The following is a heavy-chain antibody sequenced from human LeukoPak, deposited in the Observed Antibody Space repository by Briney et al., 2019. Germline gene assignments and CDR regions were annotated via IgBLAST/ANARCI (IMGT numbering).Heavy chain of an antibody. J-gene: IGHJ4*02. CDR1: GYTFTNYD. D-gene: IGHD6-6*01. CDR2: ISAYNGNT. CDR3: ARDRSSSDY. Sequence: GASVKVSCKASGYTFTNYDISWGRQAPGQGLGWMGWISAYNGNTNYAQKLQDRVSMTTDTSTSTAYMELRSLRSDDTAVYYCARDRSSSDYWGQGTLVTVSS. V-gene: IGHV1-18*01.